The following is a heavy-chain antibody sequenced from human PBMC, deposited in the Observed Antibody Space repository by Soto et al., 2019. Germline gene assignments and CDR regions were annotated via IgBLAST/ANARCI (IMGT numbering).Heavy chain of an antibody. CDR1: GYNFPGYW. CDR2: IYPDNSDT. CDR3: ARQGAAADTFPLIWFEP. J-gene: IGHJ5*02. Sequence: GESLKISCKGSGYNFPGYWIAWVRQMPVKGLEWMGIIYPDNSDTRYSPSFQGQVTISADKSINTAYVQWSSLKASDTAMYYCARQGAAADTFPLIWFEPWGPGTLVTVST. V-gene: IGHV5-51*01. D-gene: IGHD6-13*01.